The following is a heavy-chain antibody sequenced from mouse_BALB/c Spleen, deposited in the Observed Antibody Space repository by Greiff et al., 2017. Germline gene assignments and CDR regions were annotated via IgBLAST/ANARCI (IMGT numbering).Heavy chain of an antibody. CDR3: ARRGYDYEGFAY. CDR2: INPSSGYT. D-gene: IGHD2-4*01. V-gene: IGHV1-4*02. J-gene: IGHJ3*01. CDR1: GYTFTSYT. Sequence: VQLQQSGAELAKPGASVKMSCKASGYTFTSYTMHWVKQRPGQGLEWIGYINPSSGYTEYNQKFKDKTTLTADKSSSTAYMQLSSLTSEDSAVYYCARRGYDYEGFAYWGQGTLVTVSA.